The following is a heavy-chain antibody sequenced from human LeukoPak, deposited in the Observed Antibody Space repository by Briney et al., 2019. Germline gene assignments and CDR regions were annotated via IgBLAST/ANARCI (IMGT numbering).Heavy chain of an antibody. CDR1: GFTFGDYA. CDR3: TRRFRFGELYDY. V-gene: IGHV3-49*04. Sequence: PEPSLLLSRTASGFTFGDYAMSWVRQAPRKGLEWVGFIRSKAYGATTEYAASVKGRFTISRDDSKSIAYLQMNSLKTEDTAVYYCTRRFRFGELYDYWGQGTLVTVSS. D-gene: IGHD3-10*01. J-gene: IGHJ4*02. CDR2: IRSKAYGATT.